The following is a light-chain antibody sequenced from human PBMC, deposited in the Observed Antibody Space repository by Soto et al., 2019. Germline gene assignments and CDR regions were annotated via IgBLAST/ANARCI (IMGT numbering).Light chain of an antibody. V-gene: IGKV3-20*01. CDR3: QQYGSSPWT. CDR2: GAS. CDR1: ESVRSNS. Sequence: EIVLTQSPGTLSFSPGERATLSCRASESVRSNSLAWYQQKPGQAPRLLIYGASNRATGIPDRFSGSGSGTDFTLTISRLEPEDFAVYSCQQYGSSPWTFGQWTKVEIK. J-gene: IGKJ1*01.